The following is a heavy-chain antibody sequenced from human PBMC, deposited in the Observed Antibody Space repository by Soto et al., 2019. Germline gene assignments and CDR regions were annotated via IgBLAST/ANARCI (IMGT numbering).Heavy chain of an antibody. CDR2: TSYDGTNE. J-gene: IGHJ4*02. Sequence: QVQLVESGGGVVQPGRSLRLSCAASGVTLRSNGMNWVRQAPGKGLEWVAITSYDGTNEYYADSVKGRVTISRDNSKNTVYLQMHSLRVEDTAVYYCVKGRCSGYSPFDYWGQGTLVTVSS. CDR3: VKGRCSGYSPFDY. D-gene: IGHD2-15*01. V-gene: IGHV3-30*18. CDR1: GVTLRSNG.